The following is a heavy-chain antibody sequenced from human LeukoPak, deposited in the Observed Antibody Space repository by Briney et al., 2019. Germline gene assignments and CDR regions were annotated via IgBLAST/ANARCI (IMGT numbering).Heavy chain of an antibody. CDR3: AGEGELISLDY. CDR2: IIPIFGTA. Sequence: GASVKVSCKASGGTFSSYAISWVRQAPGQGLEWMGGIIPIFGTANYAQKFQGRVTITADESTSTAYMELSSLRSEDTGVYYCAGEGELISLDYWGQGTLVTVSS. J-gene: IGHJ4*02. V-gene: IGHV1-69*01. D-gene: IGHD1-26*01. CDR1: GGTFSSYA.